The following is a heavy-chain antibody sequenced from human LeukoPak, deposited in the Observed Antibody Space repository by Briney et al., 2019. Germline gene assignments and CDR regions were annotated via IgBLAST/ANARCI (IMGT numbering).Heavy chain of an antibody. J-gene: IGHJ4*02. CDR2: ISGSGSST. V-gene: IGHV3-23*01. D-gene: IGHD5-24*01. Sequence: PGGSLRLSCTASGFTFSSYAMSWVRQAPGKGLEWVSDISGSGSSTYYADSVKGRFTVSRDNSKNTLCLQMNSLRAEDTAVYFCARDGGGGYNQIDHWGQGTLVTVSS. CDR1: GFTFSSYA. CDR3: ARDGGGGYNQIDH.